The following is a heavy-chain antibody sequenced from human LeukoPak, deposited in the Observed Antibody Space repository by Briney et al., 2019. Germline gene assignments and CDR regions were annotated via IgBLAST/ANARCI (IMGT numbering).Heavy chain of an antibody. D-gene: IGHD6-13*01. J-gene: IGHJ4*02. CDR2: ISFDESNR. Sequence: GGSLRLSCAASGFTFSNYGMHWVRQAPGKGLEWVAVISFDESNRYYADSVKGRFTLSRDNSKNTLYLQMNSLRAEDTAVYYCARLPGILAAGYFDYWGQGTLVTVSS. CDR3: ARLPGILAAGYFDY. V-gene: IGHV3-30*03. CDR1: GFTFSNYG.